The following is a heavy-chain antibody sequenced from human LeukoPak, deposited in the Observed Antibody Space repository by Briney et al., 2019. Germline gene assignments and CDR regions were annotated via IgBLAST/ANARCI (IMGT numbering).Heavy chain of an antibody. V-gene: IGHV6-1*01. CDR3: ARATGQEEWLSWGIFDY. CDR2: TYYRSKWYN. D-gene: IGHD6-19*01. J-gene: IGHJ4*02. CDR1: GDSVSSNSAA. Sequence: SQTLTLTCAISGDSVSSNSAAWNWIRQSPSRGLEWLGRTYYRSKWYNDYAVSVKSRITINPDTSKNQFSLQLNSVTPEDTAVYYCARATGQEEWLSWGIFDYWGQGTLVTVSS.